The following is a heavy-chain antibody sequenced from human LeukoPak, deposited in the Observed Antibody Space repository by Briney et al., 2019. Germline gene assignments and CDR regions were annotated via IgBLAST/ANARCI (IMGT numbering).Heavy chain of an antibody. D-gene: IGHD3-10*01. CDR2: ISSSSSYI. CDR1: GFTFSSYS. V-gene: IGHV3-21*04. Sequence: GGSLRLSCAASGFTFSSYSMNWVRQAPGKGLEWVSSISSSSSYIYYADSVKVRFTISRDNAKNSLYLQMNSLRAEDTAVYYCAIPTHYGSGSSNDYWGQGTLVTVSS. CDR3: AIPTHYGSGSSNDY. J-gene: IGHJ4*02.